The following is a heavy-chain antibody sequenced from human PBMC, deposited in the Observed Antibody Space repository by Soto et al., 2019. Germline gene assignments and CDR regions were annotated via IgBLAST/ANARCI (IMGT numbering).Heavy chain of an antibody. CDR3: ASRTSHYGSGSYYGYYYYYYMDV. Sequence: SETLSLTCTVSGAFLNNFFWSWIQQTPGKRLEWVGYVSKGGAAAYFDDGETTNYNPSLKSRVTISLDKSKNQFSLKLSSVTAADTAVYYCASRTSHYGSGSYYGYYYYYYMDVWGKGTTVTVSS. CDR2: VSKGGAAAYFDDGETT. J-gene: IGHJ6*03. CDR1: GAFLNNFF. D-gene: IGHD3-10*01. V-gene: IGHV4-59*12.